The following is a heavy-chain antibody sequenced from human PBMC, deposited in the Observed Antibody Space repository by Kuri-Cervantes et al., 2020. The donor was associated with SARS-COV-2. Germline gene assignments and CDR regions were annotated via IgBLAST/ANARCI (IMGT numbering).Heavy chain of an antibody. CDR3: VREVTFHYYYYYTDV. D-gene: IGHD4-23*01. J-gene: IGHJ6*03. CDR1: GFTFSSHC. V-gene: IGHV3-7*01. CDR2: ITEDGSEK. Sequence: GESLKISCTASGFTFSSHCMSWVRQAPGKGLEWVANITEDGSEKHYVDYVKGGFTISRDNAKNLLYLQMNSLRAEDTAVFYCVREVTFHYYYYYTDVWGKGTTVTVSS.